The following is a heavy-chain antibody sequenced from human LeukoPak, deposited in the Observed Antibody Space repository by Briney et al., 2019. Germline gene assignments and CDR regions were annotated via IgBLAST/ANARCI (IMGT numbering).Heavy chain of an antibody. V-gene: IGHV1-2*02. CDR3: VRKSATRRTSEFDY. CDR2: ITPNSGGT. CDR1: GYTLSDYY. D-gene: IGHD2-15*01. Sequence: ASVKVSCKASGYTLSDYYIHWVRQAPGQGLEWTGWITPNSGGTKYAQRFQGRVTMTRDTSISTAYMDLSSLGSDDTAVFYCVRKSATRRTSEFDYWGQGTPVTVSS. J-gene: IGHJ4*02.